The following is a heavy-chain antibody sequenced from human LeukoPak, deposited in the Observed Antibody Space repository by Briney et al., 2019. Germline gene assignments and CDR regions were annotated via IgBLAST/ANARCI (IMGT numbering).Heavy chain of an antibody. Sequence: GGSLRLSCAASGFTFSSYAMHWVRQAPGKGLEWVAVISYDGSNKYYADSVKGRFTISRDNSKNTLYLQMNSLRAEDTAVYYCARRGSAYSGSSTFDYWGQGTLVTVSS. J-gene: IGHJ4*02. V-gene: IGHV3-30-3*01. CDR2: ISYDGSNK. CDR1: GFTFSSYA. CDR3: ARRGSAYSGSSTFDY. D-gene: IGHD1-26*01.